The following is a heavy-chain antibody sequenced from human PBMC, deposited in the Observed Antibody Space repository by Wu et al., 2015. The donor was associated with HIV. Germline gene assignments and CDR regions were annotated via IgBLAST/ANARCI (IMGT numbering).Heavy chain of an antibody. Sequence: QVQLVQSGAEVKKPGASVKVSCKASGYTFTDYYMHWVRQAPGQGLQWMGWINPNSGGTNYAQKFQGRVTMTRDTSISTAYMELSRLRSDDTAVYYCARDRHYYDTSGYPFTFDPVGQGTLVTVSS. CDR3: ARDRHYYDTSGYPFTFDP. CDR2: INPNSGGT. CDR1: GYTFTDYY. D-gene: IGHD3-22*01. J-gene: IGHJ5*02. V-gene: IGHV1-2*02.